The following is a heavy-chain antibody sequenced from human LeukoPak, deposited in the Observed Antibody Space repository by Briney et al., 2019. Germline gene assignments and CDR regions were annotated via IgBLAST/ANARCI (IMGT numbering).Heavy chain of an antibody. CDR3: ARDLKFWSGYSPSDY. V-gene: IGHV3-66*02. Sequence: GGSLRLSCAASGFTVSSNYMSWVRQAPGKGLEWVSVIYSGGSTYYADSVKGRFTISRDNSKNTLYLQMNSLRAEDTAVYYCARDLKFWSGYSPSDYWGQGTLVTVSS. J-gene: IGHJ4*02. D-gene: IGHD3-3*01. CDR1: GFTVSSNY. CDR2: IYSGGST.